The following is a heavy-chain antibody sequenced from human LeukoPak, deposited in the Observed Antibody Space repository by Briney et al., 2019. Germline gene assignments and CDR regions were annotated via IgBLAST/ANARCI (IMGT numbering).Heavy chain of an antibody. CDR1: GYTFTSYA. Sequence: ASVKVSCKASGYTFTSYAMNWVRQAPGQGLEWMGWINTNTGNPTYAQGFTGRFVFSLDTSVSTAYLQISSLKAEDTAVYYCARRGYSGYDWGFGAFDIWGQGTMVTVSS. CDR3: ARRGYSGYDWGFGAFDI. D-gene: IGHD5-12*01. J-gene: IGHJ3*02. CDR2: INTNTGNP. V-gene: IGHV7-4-1*02.